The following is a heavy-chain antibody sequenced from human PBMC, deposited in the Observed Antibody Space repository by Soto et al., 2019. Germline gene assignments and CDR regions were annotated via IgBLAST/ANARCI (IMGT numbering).Heavy chain of an antibody. CDR2: IYYTGST. CDR1: GGSISSYY. Sequence: SETLSLTCTVSGGSISSYYWTWIRQPPGKGLEWIGFIYYTGSTNYNPSLKSRVTISVDTSKNQFSLKLSSVTAAHTAVYYRARFYNPPRGTRAFDIWGQGTMVTVS. CDR3: ARFYNPPRGTRAFDI. J-gene: IGHJ3*02. D-gene: IGHD3-10*01. V-gene: IGHV4-59*01.